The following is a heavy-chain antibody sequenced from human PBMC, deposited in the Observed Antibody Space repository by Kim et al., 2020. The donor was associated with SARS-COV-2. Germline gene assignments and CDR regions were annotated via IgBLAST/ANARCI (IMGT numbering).Heavy chain of an antibody. V-gene: IGHV3-48*03. Sequence: GRFTISRDNAKNSLYLQMNSLRAEDTAVYYCARDRSRDYYGSGSYYGMDVWGQGTTVTVSS. D-gene: IGHD3-10*01. CDR3: ARDRSRDYYGSGSYYGMDV. J-gene: IGHJ6*02.